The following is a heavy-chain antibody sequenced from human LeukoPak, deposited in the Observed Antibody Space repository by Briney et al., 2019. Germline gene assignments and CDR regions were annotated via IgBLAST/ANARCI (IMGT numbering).Heavy chain of an antibody. D-gene: IGHD3-10*01. CDR2: IYYSGST. Sequence: SETLSLTCTVSGGSISSYYWSWIRQPPGKGLEWIGYIYYSGSTNYNPSLKSRATISVDTSKNQFSLKLSSVTAADTAVYYCARDFGSGMFTWGQGTLVTVSS. J-gene: IGHJ4*02. CDR1: GGSISSYY. V-gene: IGHV4-59*01. CDR3: ARDFGSGMFT.